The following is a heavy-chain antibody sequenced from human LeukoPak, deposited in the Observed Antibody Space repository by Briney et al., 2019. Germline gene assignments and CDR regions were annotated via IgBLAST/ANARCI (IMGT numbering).Heavy chain of an antibody. V-gene: IGHV3-21*01. Sequence: PGGSLRLSCAASGFTFSSYAMSWVRQAPGKGLEWVSSISSSSSYIYYADSVKGRFTISRDNAKNSLYLQMNSLRAEDTAVYYCAKYPGIAAAGTTSDFDYWGQGTLVTVSS. CDR2: ISSSSSYI. CDR3: AKYPGIAAAGTTSDFDY. J-gene: IGHJ4*02. CDR1: GFTFSSYA. D-gene: IGHD6-13*01.